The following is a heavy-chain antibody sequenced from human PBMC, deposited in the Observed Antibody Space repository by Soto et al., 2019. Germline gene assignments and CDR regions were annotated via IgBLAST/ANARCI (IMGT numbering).Heavy chain of an antibody. CDR1: GGSISSGGYY. CDR2: IYYSGST. V-gene: IGHV4-31*03. D-gene: IGHD3-3*01. CDR3: ATNKKDFWSGFHQAFDY. Sequence: SETLSLTCTVSGGSISSGGYYWSWIRQHPGKGLEWIGYIYYSGSTYYNPSLKSRVTISVDTSKNQFSLKLSSVTAADTAVYYCATNKKDFWSGFHQAFDYWGQGTLVTVSS. J-gene: IGHJ4*02.